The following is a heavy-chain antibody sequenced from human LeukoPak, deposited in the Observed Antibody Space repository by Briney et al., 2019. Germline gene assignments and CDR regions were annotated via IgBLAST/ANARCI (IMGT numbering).Heavy chain of an antibody. CDR1: GFTFDDYA. Sequence: PGGSLRLSCAASGFTFDDYAMHWVRQAPGKGLEWVSGISWNSGSIGYADSVKGRFTISRDNAKNSLYLQMNSLRAEDTAVYYCARDSPSMIAVAGTWFDYWGQGTLVTVSS. V-gene: IGHV3-9*01. CDR3: ARDSPSMIAVAGTWFDY. D-gene: IGHD6-19*01. J-gene: IGHJ4*02. CDR2: ISWNSGSI.